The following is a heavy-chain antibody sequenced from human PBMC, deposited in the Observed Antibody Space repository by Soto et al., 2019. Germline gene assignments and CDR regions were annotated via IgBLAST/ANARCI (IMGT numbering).Heavy chain of an antibody. CDR2: IYYSGST. V-gene: IGHV4-30-4*01. J-gene: IGHJ3*01. CDR3: ARVRDYGSGSFADPFDL. CDR1: GGSISSGGYY. D-gene: IGHD3-10*01. Sequence: SETLSLTCTVSGGSISSGGYYWTWIRQPPGKGLEWIGYIYYSGSTYYSPSLKSRFTMSVDTSKNQFSLKLNSATAADTAVYYCARVRDYGSGSFADPFDLWGQGTMVTVSS.